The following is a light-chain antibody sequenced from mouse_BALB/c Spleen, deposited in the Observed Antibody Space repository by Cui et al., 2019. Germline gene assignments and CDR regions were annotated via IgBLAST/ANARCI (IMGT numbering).Light chain of an antibody. CDR2: YTS. CDR3: LQYDILYT. Sequence: DIQMTQSPSSLSASLGGNVTITAKASQDTNKYIAWYQHKPCKGPMLLIHYTSTLQAGIPSRFGGSGCGRDYSFSISILEPEDIATYYCLQYDILYTFGGGTKLEIK. J-gene: IGKJ2*01. CDR1: QDTNKY. V-gene: IGKV19-93*01.